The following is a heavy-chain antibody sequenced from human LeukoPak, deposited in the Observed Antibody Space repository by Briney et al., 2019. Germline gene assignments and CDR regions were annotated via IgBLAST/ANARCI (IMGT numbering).Heavy chain of an antibody. D-gene: IGHD2-15*01. CDR1: GYSFTSYW. CDR2: IYPGDSDT. J-gene: IGHJ4*02. Sequence: GESLKISCKGSGYSFTSYWIGWGRQMPGKGLEWMGIIYPGDSDTRYSPSFQVRVTISDDKSISTAYLQWSSLKASDTAMYYCASYNCSGGSCYIDYWGQGTLVTVSS. V-gene: IGHV5-51*01. CDR3: ASYNCSGGSCYIDY.